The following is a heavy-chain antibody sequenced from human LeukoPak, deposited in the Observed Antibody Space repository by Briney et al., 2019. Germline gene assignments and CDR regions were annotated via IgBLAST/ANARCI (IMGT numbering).Heavy chain of an antibody. D-gene: IGHD2-21*01. Sequence: GGSLRLSCAASGFTFSSYEFNWVRQAPGKGLEWISYIRSSDNLIYYADSVRGRFAVSRDNAKSSLYLQMNNLRAEDTAVYYCARETASCGGDCYDYWGQGTLVTVSS. CDR3: ARETASCGGDCYDY. CDR2: IRSSDNLI. CDR1: GFTFSSYE. V-gene: IGHV3-48*03. J-gene: IGHJ4*02.